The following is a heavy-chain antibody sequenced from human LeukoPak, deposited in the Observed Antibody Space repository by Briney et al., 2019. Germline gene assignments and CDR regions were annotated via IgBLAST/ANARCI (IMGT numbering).Heavy chain of an antibody. CDR3: AKDRFGYSSGRFFDP. Sequence: GGSLRLSCAASGFTFSNFAMNWVRQAPGKGLEWVSGISGSGGGTYYADSVKGRFTISRDSSKNTLYLQMKSLRVEGTAVYYCAKDRFGYSSGRFFDPWGQGTLVTVSS. CDR1: GFTFSNFA. V-gene: IGHV3-23*01. CDR2: ISGSGGGT. D-gene: IGHD6-19*01. J-gene: IGHJ5*02.